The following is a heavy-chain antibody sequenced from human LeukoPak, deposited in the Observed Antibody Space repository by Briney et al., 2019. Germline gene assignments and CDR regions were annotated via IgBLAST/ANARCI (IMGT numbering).Heavy chain of an antibody. Sequence: GGSLTLPCAASGFTFTNYGLSWDRQAPGKGLEWVSAISSGGRTYYTDSVKGQFTISRDDSKNTLYLQMNSLRAEDTAVYYCATETGSGVAFDYWGQGTLVTVSS. V-gene: IGHV3-23*01. CDR1: GFTFTNYG. CDR2: ISSGGRT. J-gene: IGHJ4*02. D-gene: IGHD6-19*01. CDR3: ATETGSGVAFDY.